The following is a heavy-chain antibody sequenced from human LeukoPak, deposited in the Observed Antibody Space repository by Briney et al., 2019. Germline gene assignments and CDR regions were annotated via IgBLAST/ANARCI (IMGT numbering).Heavy chain of an antibody. D-gene: IGHD6-19*01. V-gene: IGHV3-48*01. J-gene: IGHJ4*02. CDR1: GFTFSSYS. CDR2: ISGRSSTI. Sequence: GGSLRLSCAASGFTFSSYSMNWVRQAPGKGLEWVSYISGRSSTIYYADSVKGRFTVSRDNAKNSLYLHMNSLRAEGTAVYYCARRSSEIDYWGQGTLVTVSS. CDR3: ARRSSEIDY.